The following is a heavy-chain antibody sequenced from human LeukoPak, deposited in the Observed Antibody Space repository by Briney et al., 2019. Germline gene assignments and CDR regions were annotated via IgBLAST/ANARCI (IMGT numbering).Heavy chain of an antibody. Sequence: SETLSLTCAVYGGSFSGYYWSWIRQPPGKGLEWIGEINHSGSTNYNPSLKGRVTISVDTSKNQFSLKLSSVTAADTAVYYCARGRRTYYYGSEEFYFDYWGQGTLVTVSS. CDR3: ARGRRTYYYGSEEFYFDY. D-gene: IGHD3-10*01. J-gene: IGHJ4*02. V-gene: IGHV4-34*01. CDR2: INHSGST. CDR1: GGSFSGYY.